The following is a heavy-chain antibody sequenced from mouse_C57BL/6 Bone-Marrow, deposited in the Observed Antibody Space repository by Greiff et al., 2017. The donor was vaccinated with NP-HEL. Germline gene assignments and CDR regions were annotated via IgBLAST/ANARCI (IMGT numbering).Heavy chain of an antibody. V-gene: IGHV8-12*01. Sequence: ESGPGILQSSQTLSLTCSFSGFSLSTSGMGVSWIRQPSGKGLEWLAHIYWDDDKRYNPSLKSRLTISKDTSRNQVFLKITSVDTADTATYYCARPYYYGSSYGYWYFDVWGTGTTVTVSS. CDR2: IYWDDDK. CDR1: GFSLSTSGMG. J-gene: IGHJ1*03. CDR3: ARPYYYGSSYGYWYFDV. D-gene: IGHD1-1*01.